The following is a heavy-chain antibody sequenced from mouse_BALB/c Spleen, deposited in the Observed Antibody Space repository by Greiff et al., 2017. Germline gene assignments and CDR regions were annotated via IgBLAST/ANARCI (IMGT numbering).Heavy chain of an antibody. CDR1: GFTFSSYA. CDR3: ARDGRITTVPAWFAY. CDR2: ISSGGST. Sequence: EVQGVESGGGLVKPGGSLKLSCAASGFTFSSYAMSWVRQTPEKRLEWVASISSGGSTYYPDSVKGRFTISRDNARNILYLQMSSLRSEDTAMYYCARDGRITTVPAWFAYWGQGTLVTVSA. J-gene: IGHJ3*01. V-gene: IGHV5-6-5*01. D-gene: IGHD1-1*01.